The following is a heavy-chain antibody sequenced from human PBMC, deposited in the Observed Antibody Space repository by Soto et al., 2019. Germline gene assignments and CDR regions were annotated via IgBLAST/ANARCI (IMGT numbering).Heavy chain of an antibody. CDR3: ALLGRSGSGRPYYYGMDV. D-gene: IGHD3-10*01. CDR1: GLTFSYFA. V-gene: IGHV3-23*01. Sequence: EVQLLESGGGLVQPGGSLRLSCAVSGLTFSYFAMSWVRQAPGKGLEWVSAISGSGGITYYADSVKGRFTISRDNSKNTLSLQMNSLRAEDTAVYYCALLGRSGSGRPYYYGMDVWGQGTTVTVSS. J-gene: IGHJ6*02. CDR2: ISGSGGIT.